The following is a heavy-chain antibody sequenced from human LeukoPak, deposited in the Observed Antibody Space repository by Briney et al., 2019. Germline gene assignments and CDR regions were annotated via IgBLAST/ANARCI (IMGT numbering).Heavy chain of an antibody. CDR2: TNPNSGGT. CDR3: AREGLPTTWRYYYYMDV. D-gene: IGHD4-17*01. J-gene: IGHJ6*03. CDR1: GYTFTGYY. Sequence: ASVKVSCKASGYTFTGYYMHWVRQAPGQGLEWMGWTNPNSGGTNHAQKFQGRVTMTRDTSISTAYMELSRLRSDDTAVYYCAREGLPTTWRYYYYMDVWGKGTTVTVSS. V-gene: IGHV1-2*02.